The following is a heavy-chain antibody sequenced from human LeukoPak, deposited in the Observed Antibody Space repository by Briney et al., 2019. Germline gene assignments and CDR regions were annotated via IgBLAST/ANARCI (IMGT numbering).Heavy chain of an antibody. J-gene: IGHJ3*02. CDR2: IYYSGST. V-gene: IGHV4-59*01. CDR1: GGSISSYY. Sequence: PSETLSLTCTVSGGSISSYYWSWIRQPPGKGLEWIGYIYYSGSTNYNPSLKSRVTISVDTSKNQSSLKLSSVTAADTAVYYCARSARGMATPDDAFDIWGQGTMVTVSS. D-gene: IGHD5-24*01. CDR3: ARSARGMATPDDAFDI.